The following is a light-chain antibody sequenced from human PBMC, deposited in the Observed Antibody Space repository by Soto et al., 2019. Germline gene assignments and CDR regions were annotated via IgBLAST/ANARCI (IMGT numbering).Light chain of an antibody. V-gene: IGLV1-40*01. CDR3: QSYDSSLSGDYV. CDR1: SSNIGAGYD. Sequence: QSVLKQPPSVSGAPGQRVTISCTGSSSNIGAGYDVHWYQQLPGTAPKLLIYGNSNRPSGVPDRFSGSKSGTSASLATTGLQAEDEADYYCQSYDSSLSGDYVFGTGTKVTVL. J-gene: IGLJ1*01. CDR2: GNS.